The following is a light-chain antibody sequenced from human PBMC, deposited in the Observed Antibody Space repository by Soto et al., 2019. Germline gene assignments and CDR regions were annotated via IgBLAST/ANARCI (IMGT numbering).Light chain of an antibody. CDR3: SSYTSSSYNYV. CDR1: SSDVGGYNY. J-gene: IGLJ1*01. CDR2: DVS. V-gene: IGLV2-14*01. Sequence: QSVLTQPASVSGSPGQSITISCTGTSSDVGGYNYVSWYQQHPGKAHKLMIYDVSNRPSGVSNRFSGSKSGNTASMTISGLQAEDEADYYCSSYTSSSYNYVFGTGTKVTVL.